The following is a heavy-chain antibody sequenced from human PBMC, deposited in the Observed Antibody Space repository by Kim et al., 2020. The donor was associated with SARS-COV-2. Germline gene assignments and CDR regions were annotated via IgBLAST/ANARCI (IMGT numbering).Heavy chain of an antibody. CDR1: GFTVSSNF. D-gene: IGHD3-16*01. CDR2: IYSGGNT. J-gene: IGHJ3*02. Sequence: GGSLRLSCAASGFTVSSNFLNWVRQAPGKGLEWVSVIYSGGNTYYADFVEGRFTISRHTSQNTVYLQMNSLRPDDTAVYYCVRDRSPPRGTFDIWGQGKPVTVSS. V-gene: IGHV3-53*04. CDR3: VRDRSPPRGTFDI.